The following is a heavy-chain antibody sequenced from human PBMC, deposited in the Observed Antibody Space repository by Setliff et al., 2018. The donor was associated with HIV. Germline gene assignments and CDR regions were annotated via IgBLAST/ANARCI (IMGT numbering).Heavy chain of an antibody. CDR3: ARMSGHIVVVTATDAFDI. CDR2: STPILDTT. V-gene: IGHV1-69*05. CDR1: GGTFSSYG. Sequence: SVKVSCKASGGTFSSYGITWVRQAPGQGLEWMGGSTPILDTTNYAQKFQGRVTITTDESTNTVYMELSSLRSEDTAVYYCARMSGHIVVVTATDAFDIWGQGTVVTVS. D-gene: IGHD2-21*02. J-gene: IGHJ3*02.